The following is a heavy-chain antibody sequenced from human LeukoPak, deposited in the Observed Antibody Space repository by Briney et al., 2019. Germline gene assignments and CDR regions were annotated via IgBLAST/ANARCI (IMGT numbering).Heavy chain of an antibody. J-gene: IGHJ4*02. CDR3: ARSFSYYGDSYYFDY. CDR2: INPYNGHT. D-gene: IGHD4-17*01. V-gene: IGHV1-18*01. Sequence: ASVKVSCKASGYTFYSYGISWVRQAPGQGLEWMGWINPYNGHTNYGQKFQAGVTMTTDTSTSTAYLELRSLRSDDTAVYYCARSFSYYGDSYYFDYWGQGTLVTVSS. CDR1: GYTFYSYG.